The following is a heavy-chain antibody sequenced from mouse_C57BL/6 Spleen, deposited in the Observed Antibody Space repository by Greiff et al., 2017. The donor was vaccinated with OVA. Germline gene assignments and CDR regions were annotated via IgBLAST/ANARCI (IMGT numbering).Heavy chain of an antibody. CDR1: GYSITSGYY. CDR3: ARGGYDYDYFDY. CDR2: ISYDGSN. Sequence: EVQLQESGPGLVKPSQSLSLTCSVTGYSITSGYYWNWIRQFPGNKLEWMGYISYDGSNNYNPSLKNRISITRDTSKNQFFLKLNSVTTEDTATYYCARGGYDYDYFDYWGQGTTLTVSS. D-gene: IGHD2-4*01. J-gene: IGHJ2*01. V-gene: IGHV3-6*01.